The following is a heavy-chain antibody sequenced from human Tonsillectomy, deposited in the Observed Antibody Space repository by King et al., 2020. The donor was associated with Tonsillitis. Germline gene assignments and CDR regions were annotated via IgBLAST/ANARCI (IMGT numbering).Heavy chain of an antibody. Sequence: VQLVESGGGLVQPGRSLRLSCAASGFTFDDYAMHWVRQAPGKGLEWVSGISWNSGSKGYADSVKGRFTISRDNAKNSLYLQMNSLRAEDTALYYCAKGSDIIGLDAFDIWGQGTMVPVAS. D-gene: IGHD3-9*01. V-gene: IGHV3-9*01. CDR1: GFTFDDYA. CDR3: AKGSDIIGLDAFDI. J-gene: IGHJ3*02. CDR2: ISWNSGSK.